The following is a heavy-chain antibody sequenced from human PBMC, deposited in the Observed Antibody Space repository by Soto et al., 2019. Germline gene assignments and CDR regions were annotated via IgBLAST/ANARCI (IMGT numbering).Heavy chain of an antibody. CDR1: GYTFTSYG. Sequence: ASVKVSCKDSGYTFTSYGISCVRQALGQGLEWMVWISAYNSNTNYAQKLQGRVTMTTDTSTSTAYMELRSLRSDDTAVYYCASEVYCSGGSCHARDAFDIWGQGTMVTVSS. CDR2: ISAYNSNT. CDR3: ASEVYCSGGSCHARDAFDI. V-gene: IGHV1-18*01. J-gene: IGHJ3*02. D-gene: IGHD2-15*01.